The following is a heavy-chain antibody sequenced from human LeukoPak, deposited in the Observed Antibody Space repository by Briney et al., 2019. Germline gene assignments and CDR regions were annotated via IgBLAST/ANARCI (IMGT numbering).Heavy chain of an antibody. Sequence: PGGSPRLSCAASGFDVSINYVTWVRQAPEEGLEWVSIIYRDGSTFHADSVKGRFTVSRDNSKNTVDHQMNSLRAEDTAIYYCARLSFLRSASWFDPWGQGTLVTVSS. D-gene: IGHD3-3*01. CDR1: GFDVSINY. J-gene: IGHJ5*02. CDR2: IYRDGST. V-gene: IGHV3-53*01. CDR3: ARLSFLRSASWFDP.